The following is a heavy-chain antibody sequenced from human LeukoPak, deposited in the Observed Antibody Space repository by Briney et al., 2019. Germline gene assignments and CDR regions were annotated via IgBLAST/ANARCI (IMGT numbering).Heavy chain of an antibody. CDR3: ARLWYSTPGMDV. J-gene: IGHJ6*02. CDR2: INHSGST. CDR1: GGSFSGYY. Sequence: PSETLSLTCAVYGGSFSGYYWSWIRQPPGKGLEWIGEINHSGSTNYNPSLKSRVTISVDTSKNQFSLKLSSVTAADTAVYYCARLWYSTPGMDVWGQGTTVIVSS. V-gene: IGHV4-34*01. D-gene: IGHD6-13*01.